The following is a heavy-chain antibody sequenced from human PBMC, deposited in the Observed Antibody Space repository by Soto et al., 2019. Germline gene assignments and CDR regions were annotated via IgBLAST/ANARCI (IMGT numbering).Heavy chain of an antibody. CDR2: IYSGGST. D-gene: IGHD3-10*01. CDR1: GFTVSSNY. J-gene: IGHJ6*02. CDR3: ARGLSYYGSGSYAHYYYYGMDV. V-gene: IGHV3-53*01. Sequence: PGGSLRLSCAACGFTVSSNYMSGVRQAPGKGLEWDSVIYSGGSTYYADSVKGRFTISRDNSKNTLYLQMNSLRAEDTAVYYCARGLSYYGSGSYAHYYYYGMDVWGQGTTVTVSS.